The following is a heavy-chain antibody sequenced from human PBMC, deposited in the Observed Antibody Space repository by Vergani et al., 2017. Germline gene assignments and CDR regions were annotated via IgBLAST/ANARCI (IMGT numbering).Heavy chain of an antibody. J-gene: IGHJ5*02. V-gene: IGHV3-9*02. Sequence: EVQLGESGGGLVLPGRSLRLSCVASVFTSAGYAMHGVRQAPGKGLEGVEGISWNSNSIGYADSVKGRFTISRDNAKNSLYLQMNSLRAEDTSLYYCAKDLGTSSGGGWFDPWGQGTLVTVSS. CDR1: VFTSAGYA. CDR2: ISWNSNSI. CDR3: AKDLGTSSGGGWFDP. D-gene: IGHD6-6*01.